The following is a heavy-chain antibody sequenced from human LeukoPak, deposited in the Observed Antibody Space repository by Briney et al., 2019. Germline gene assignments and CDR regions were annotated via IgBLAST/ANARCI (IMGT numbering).Heavy chain of an antibody. J-gene: IGHJ5*02. V-gene: IGHV5-51*01. D-gene: IGHD6-19*01. CDR3: VTLKRRYTSGWHVNYFDH. CDR2: IYPGDSDT. CDR1: GYSFTSYW. Sequence: GESLKISCKGSGYSFTSYWIGWVRQMPGKGLEWMGIIYPGDSDTRYSPSFQGQVTISVDKSFSTAYLHWSSLQASDTATYYCVTLKRRYTSGWHVNYFDHWGQGTQVTVSS.